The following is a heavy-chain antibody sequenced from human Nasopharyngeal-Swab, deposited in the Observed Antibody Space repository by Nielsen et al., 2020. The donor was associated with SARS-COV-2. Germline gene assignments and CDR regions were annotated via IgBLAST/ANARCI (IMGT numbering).Heavy chain of an antibody. D-gene: IGHD6-13*01. CDR3: VPWGPATGRGFGY. V-gene: IGHV3-74*01. CDR2: INRDDTTA. Sequence: GGSLRLSCAASGFTFSDYYMSWIRQAPGKGLVWVSQINRDDTTATYADSVEGRFTISRDNAKNTLYLQMNSLRVEDTAVYYCVPWGPATGRGFGYWGQGILVTVSS. J-gene: IGHJ4*02. CDR1: GFTFSDYY.